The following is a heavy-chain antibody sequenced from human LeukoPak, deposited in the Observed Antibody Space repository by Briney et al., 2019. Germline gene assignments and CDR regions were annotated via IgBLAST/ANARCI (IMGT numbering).Heavy chain of an antibody. D-gene: IGHD6-13*01. J-gene: IGHJ1*01. Sequence: SETLSLTCTVSGGSISSSSYSWGWIRQPPGKGLEWIGSIYYSGSTYYNPSLKSRVTISVDTSKNQFSLKLSSVTAADTAVYYCARHMTYSSSWAEYFQHWGQGTLVTVSS. CDR2: IYYSGST. CDR3: ARHMTYSSSWAEYFQH. CDR1: GGSISSSSYS. V-gene: IGHV4-39*01.